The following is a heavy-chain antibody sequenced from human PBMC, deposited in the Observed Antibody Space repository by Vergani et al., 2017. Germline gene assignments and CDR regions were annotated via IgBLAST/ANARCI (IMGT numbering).Heavy chain of an antibody. Sequence: EVQLVESGGGLVKPGGSLRLSCAASGFTFSSYSMNWVRQAPGKGLEWVSSIRSSSSYIYYADAVKGRFTISRDNAKHSLYLQMNSLRAEDTAVYYCARHGGNDAFDIWGQGTMVTVSS. CDR3: ARHGGNDAFDI. V-gene: IGHV3-21*01. CDR2: IRSSSSYI. D-gene: IGHD4-23*01. J-gene: IGHJ3*02. CDR1: GFTFSSYS.